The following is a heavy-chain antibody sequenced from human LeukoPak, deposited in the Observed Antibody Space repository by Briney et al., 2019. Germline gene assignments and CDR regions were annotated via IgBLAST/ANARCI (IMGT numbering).Heavy chain of an antibody. CDR2: IRYDGSNK. D-gene: IGHD4-17*01. CDR3: AKDNYDYGDYDGGDY. J-gene: IGHJ4*02. V-gene: IGHV3-30*02. Sequence: PGGSLRLSCAASGFTFSTYGMHWARQAPGKGLEWVAFIRYDGSNKYYADSVKGRFTISRDNSKNTLYLQMNSLRAEDTAVYYCAKDNYDYGDYDGGDYWGQGTLVTVSS. CDR1: GFTFSTYG.